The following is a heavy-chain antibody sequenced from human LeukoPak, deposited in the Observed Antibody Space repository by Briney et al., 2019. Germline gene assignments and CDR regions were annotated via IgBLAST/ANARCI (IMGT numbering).Heavy chain of an antibody. Sequence: PGRSLRLSCAASGFTFSSYGMHWVRQAPGKGLEWVAVISYDGSNKYYADSVKGRFTISRDNSKNTLYLQMNSLRAEDTAVYYCAKDGGWELLEVFYYWGQGTLVTVSS. V-gene: IGHV3-30*18. D-gene: IGHD1-26*01. CDR1: GFTFSSYG. CDR3: AKDGGWELLEVFYY. J-gene: IGHJ4*02. CDR2: ISYDGSNK.